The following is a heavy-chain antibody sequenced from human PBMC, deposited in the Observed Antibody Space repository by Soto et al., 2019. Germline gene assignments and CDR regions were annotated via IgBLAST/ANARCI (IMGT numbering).Heavy chain of an antibody. CDR2: IIPIFGTA. CDR1: GGTFSSYA. D-gene: IGHD2-2*01. Sequence: SVKVSFKASGGTFSSYAISWVRQAPGQGLEWMGGIIPIFGTANYAQKFQGQVTISADKSISTAYLQWSSLKASDAAMYYCASCSSTSCAADYYYYYGMDVWGQGTTVTVSS. J-gene: IGHJ6*02. CDR3: ASCSSTSCAADYYYYYGMDV. V-gene: IGHV1-69*06.